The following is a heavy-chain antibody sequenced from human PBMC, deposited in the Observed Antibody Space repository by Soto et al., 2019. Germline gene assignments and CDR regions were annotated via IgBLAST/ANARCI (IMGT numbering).Heavy chain of an antibody. V-gene: IGHV3-53*01. Sequence: LRLSCAASWFTVSSNYMSCVLQAPGKGLEWVSVIYSGGSTYYADSVKGRFTISRDNSKNTLYLQMNSLRAEDTAVYYCARGVAAAGNFDYWGQGTLVTVSS. CDR1: WFTVSSNY. CDR3: ARGVAAAGNFDY. CDR2: IYSGGST. D-gene: IGHD6-13*01. J-gene: IGHJ4*02.